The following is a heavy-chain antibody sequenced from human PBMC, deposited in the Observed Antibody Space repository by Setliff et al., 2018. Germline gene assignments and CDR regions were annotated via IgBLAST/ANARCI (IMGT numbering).Heavy chain of an antibody. J-gene: IGHJ4*02. V-gene: IGHV4-31*03. CDR2: IYYSGST. CDR3: ARAITSKYYFEY. CDR1: GGSISSGGYY. Sequence: SETLSLTCTVSGGSISSGGYYWSWIRRHPGKGLEWIGYIYYSGSTYYNPSLKSRLAISVDTSKTQFSLRLSSVTAADTAVYYCARAITSKYYFEYWGQGTLVTVSS. D-gene: IGHD3-16*01.